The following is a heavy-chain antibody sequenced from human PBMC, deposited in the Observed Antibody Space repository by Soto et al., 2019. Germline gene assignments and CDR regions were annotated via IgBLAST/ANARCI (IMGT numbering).Heavy chain of an antibody. D-gene: IGHD3-10*01. V-gene: IGHV4-39*01. Sequence: TSETLSLTCTVSGDSITSSSHYWGWIRQPPGKGLECIANIYYNGNAYYNPSLRSRVSMSVDTSKNQFSLKLISVTAADTAVYYCARHFVAVVIKGWGYWGQGELVTVSS. CDR3: ARHFVAVVIKGWGY. CDR1: GDSITSSSHY. J-gene: IGHJ4*02. CDR2: IYYNGNA.